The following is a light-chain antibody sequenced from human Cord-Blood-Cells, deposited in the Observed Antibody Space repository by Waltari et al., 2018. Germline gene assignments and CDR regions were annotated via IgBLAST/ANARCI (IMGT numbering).Light chain of an antibody. CDR2: WAS. CDR3: QQYYSTPYT. J-gene: IGKJ2*01. CDR1: QSVLYSSDNKNY. Sequence: DIVMTQSPASLAGSLGARATINCKSSQSVLYSSDNKNYLAWYQQKPGQPPKLLIYWASTRESGVPDRFSGSGSGTDFTLTISSLQAEDVAVYYCQQYYSTPYTFGQGTKLEIK. V-gene: IGKV4-1*01.